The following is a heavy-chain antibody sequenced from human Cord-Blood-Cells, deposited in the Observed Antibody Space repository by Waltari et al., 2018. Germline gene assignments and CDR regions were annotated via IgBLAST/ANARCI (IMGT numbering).Heavy chain of an antibody. CDR2: SSPIFDTA. J-gene: IGHJ2*01. Sequence: QLQLVQSEAEVKKPGSSVRVSCKASGGTFSSYAISWGRQAPGQGLEWMGGSSPIFDTANDEQKVQGKVTVTADEPTSTVYMGPSSLRSAHTAVYYCPTVSAYDWYFDRRGRCTLVTVSS. CDR1: GGTFSSYA. D-gene: IGHD2-21*01. V-gene: IGHV1-69*01. CDR3: PTVSAYDWYFDR.